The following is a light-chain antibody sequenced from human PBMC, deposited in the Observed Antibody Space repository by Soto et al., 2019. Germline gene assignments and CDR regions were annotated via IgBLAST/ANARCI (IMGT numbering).Light chain of an antibody. CDR3: QQRSSWPWT. J-gene: IGKJ1*01. CDR2: GAS. CDR1: QSVSSN. V-gene: IGKV3-15*01. Sequence: EIVMTQSPATLSVSPGERATLSCRASQSVSSNLAWYQQKPGQAPRLVIYGASTRATGIPARFSGSGSGTDFTLTIDSLEPEDFALFYCQQRSSWPWTFGQGTKVDIK.